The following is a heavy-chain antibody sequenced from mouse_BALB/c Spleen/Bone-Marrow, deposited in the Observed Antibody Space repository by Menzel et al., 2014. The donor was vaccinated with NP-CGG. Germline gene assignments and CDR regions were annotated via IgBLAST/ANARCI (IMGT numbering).Heavy chain of an antibody. D-gene: IGHD2-3*01. CDR3: ARLGYYGYFDY. CDR2: INPDSSTI. V-gene: IGHV4-1*02. CDR1: GFDFSRYW. J-gene: IGHJ2*01. Sequence: VQLQQSGGGLVQPGGSLKLSCAASGFDFSRYWMSWVRQAPGKGLEWIGEINPDSSTINYTPSLKDKFIISRDNAKNTLYLQISKVRSEDTALYYCARLGYYGYFDYWGQGTTLTVSS.